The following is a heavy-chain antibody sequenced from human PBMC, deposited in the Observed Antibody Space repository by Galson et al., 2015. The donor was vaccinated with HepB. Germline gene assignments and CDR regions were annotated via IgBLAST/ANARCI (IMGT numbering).Heavy chain of an antibody. CDR3: ARPGYCTSSRCYSWFDS. D-gene: IGHD2-2*02. CDR1: GYTFTSYD. CDR2: MNPNSGNT. J-gene: IGHJ5*01. V-gene: IGHV1-8*01. Sequence: SVKVSCKASGYTFTSYDISWVRQAPGQGLEWMGWMNPNSGNTGYAQKFQGRVTMTRTSSTGTAYMELSSLRPEDTAVYYCARPGYCTSSRCYSWFDSWGQGTLVTVS.